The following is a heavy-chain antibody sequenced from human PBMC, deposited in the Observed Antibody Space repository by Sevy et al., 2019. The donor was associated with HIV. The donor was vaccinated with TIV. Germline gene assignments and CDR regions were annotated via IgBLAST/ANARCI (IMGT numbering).Heavy chain of an antibody. CDR3: AGDFTIFGVDSGIDY. Sequence: GGSLRLSCAASGFTFRTYSMNWDRQAPGKGLEWLSSIGDDSRYIYYSDSVKGRFTISRANAKNLLYLQMNNLRVEDTAVYYCAGDFTIFGVDSGIDYWGQGNLVTVSS. D-gene: IGHD3-3*01. CDR2: IGDDSRYI. J-gene: IGHJ4*02. CDR1: GFTFRTYS. V-gene: IGHV3-21*04.